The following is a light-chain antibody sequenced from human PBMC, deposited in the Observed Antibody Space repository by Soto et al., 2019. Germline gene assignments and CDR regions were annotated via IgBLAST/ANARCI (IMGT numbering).Light chain of an antibody. CDR3: QNHNSAPIT. J-gene: IGKJ5*01. CDR1: QGISNY. V-gene: IGKV1-27*01. Sequence: DIQMTQSPSSLSASVGDRVTITCRASQGISNYLAWYQQKPGKLPNLLIYAASTLQSGVPSRFSGSGSGTDFTLTISSLQPEDVASYYCQNHNSAPITFGQGTRLENK. CDR2: AAS.